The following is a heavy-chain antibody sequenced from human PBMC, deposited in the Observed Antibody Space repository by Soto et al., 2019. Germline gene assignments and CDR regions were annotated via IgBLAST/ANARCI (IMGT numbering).Heavy chain of an antibody. CDR2: IKSKTDGGTT. V-gene: IGHV3-15*01. Sequence: NPGGSLRLSCAASGFTFSNAWMSWVRQAPGKGLEWVGRIKSKTDGGTTDYAAPVKGRFTISRDDSKNTLYLQMNSLKTEDTAVYYCTTDDYCSGGSCYGAGAFDIWGQGTMVTVSS. D-gene: IGHD2-15*01. J-gene: IGHJ3*02. CDR1: GFTFSNAW. CDR3: TTDDYCSGGSCYGAGAFDI.